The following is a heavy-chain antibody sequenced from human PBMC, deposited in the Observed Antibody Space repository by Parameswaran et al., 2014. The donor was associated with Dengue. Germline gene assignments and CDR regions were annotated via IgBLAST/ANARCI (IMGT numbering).Heavy chain of an antibody. V-gene: IGHV2-5*02. CDR3: AHRRYDYVWGSYEGGGDFDY. J-gene: IGHJ4*02. D-gene: IGHD3-16*01. CDR2: IYWDDDK. Sequence: WIRQPPGKALEWLALIYWDDDKRYSPSLKSRLTITKDTSKKQVVLTMTNMDPVDTATYYCAHRRYDYVWGSYEGGGDFDYWGQGTLVTVSS.